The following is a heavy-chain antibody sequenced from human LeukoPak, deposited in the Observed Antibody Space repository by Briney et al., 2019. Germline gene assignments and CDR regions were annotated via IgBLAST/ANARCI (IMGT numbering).Heavy chain of an antibody. J-gene: IGHJ4*02. CDR3: ARDLHGSGSPYYFDY. V-gene: IGHV3-30-3*01. CDR2: ISYDGSNK. D-gene: IGHD3-10*01. CDR1: GFTFSSYA. Sequence: PGGSLRPSCAASGFTFSSYAMHWVRQAPGKGLEWVAVISYDGSNKYYADSVKGRFTISRDNSKNTLYLQMNSLRAEDTAVYYCARDLHGSGSPYYFDYWGQGTLVTVSS.